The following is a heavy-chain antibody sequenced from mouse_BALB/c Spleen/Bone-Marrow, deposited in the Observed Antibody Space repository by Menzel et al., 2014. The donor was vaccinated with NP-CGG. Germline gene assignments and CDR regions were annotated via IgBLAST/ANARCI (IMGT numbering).Heavy chain of an antibody. Sequence: ESGPGLVKPSQSLSLTCSVTGYSITSGYYWNWIRQFPENKLEWMGYISYDGSNNYNPSLKNRISITRDTSKNQFFLKLNSVTTEDTATYYCARDWDGYYFDYWGQGTTLTVSS. CDR2: ISYDGSN. J-gene: IGHJ2*01. CDR1: GYSITSGYY. D-gene: IGHD2-3*01. CDR3: ARDWDGYYFDY. V-gene: IGHV3-6*02.